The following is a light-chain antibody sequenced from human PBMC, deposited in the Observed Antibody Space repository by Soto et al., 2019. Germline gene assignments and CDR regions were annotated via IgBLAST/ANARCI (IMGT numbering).Light chain of an antibody. V-gene: IGKV3-15*01. Sequence: EIVMTQYPATLSVSPGERATLSCRASQSVSSNLAWYQQKPGQAPRLLIYGASSRATGIPARFSGSGSGTEFTLTLSSLQSEYFAIYYCQQYNNWPPYTFGQGTQLEIK. J-gene: IGKJ2*01. CDR2: GAS. CDR3: QQYNNWPPYT. CDR1: QSVSSN.